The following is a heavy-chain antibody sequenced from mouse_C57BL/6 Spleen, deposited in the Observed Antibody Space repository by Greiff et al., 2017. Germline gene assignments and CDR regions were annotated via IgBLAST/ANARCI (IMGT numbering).Heavy chain of an antibody. Sequence: QVQLQQSGAELVRPGASVKLSCKASGYTFTDYYINWVKQRPGQGLEWIARIYPGSGNTYYNEKFKGKATLTAEKSSSTAYMQLSSLTSEDSAVYFCAREVYYDGYYGYYAMDYWGQGTSVTVSS. D-gene: IGHD2-3*01. CDR1: GYTFTDYY. CDR2: IYPGSGNT. CDR3: AREVYYDGYYGYYAMDY. J-gene: IGHJ4*01. V-gene: IGHV1-76*01.